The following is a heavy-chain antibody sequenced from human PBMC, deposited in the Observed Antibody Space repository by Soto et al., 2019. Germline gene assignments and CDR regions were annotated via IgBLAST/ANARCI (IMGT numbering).Heavy chain of an antibody. D-gene: IGHD1-1*01. Sequence: QVQLQESGPGLVKPSETLSLTCTVSGDSISSGYWGWIRQPPGKGLEWIGYIYYSGSTNYNPSLKSRVTISIDTKNQFSLRLSSVTAGDTAMYYCARDSGIWNDHEPFDIWGQGTMVTVSS. CDR1: GDSISSGY. J-gene: IGHJ3*02. CDR3: ARDSGIWNDHEPFDI. V-gene: IGHV4-59*01. CDR2: IYYSGST.